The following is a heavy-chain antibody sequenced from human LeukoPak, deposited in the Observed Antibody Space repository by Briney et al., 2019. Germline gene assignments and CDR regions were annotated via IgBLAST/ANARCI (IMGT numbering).Heavy chain of an antibody. CDR2: INSDGSST. V-gene: IGHV3-74*01. Sequence: PGGSLRLSCAAAGFSFSIYWMHWVRQAPGKGLVWVSRINSDGSSTTYADSVKGRFTISRDNAKNTLYLQMNSLRAEDTAVYYCARDSSGGGGYWGQGTLVTVSS. D-gene: IGHD3-22*01. J-gene: IGHJ4*02. CDR1: GFSFSIYW. CDR3: ARDSSGGGGY.